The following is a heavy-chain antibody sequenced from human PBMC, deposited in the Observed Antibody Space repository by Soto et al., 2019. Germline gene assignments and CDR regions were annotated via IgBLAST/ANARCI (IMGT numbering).Heavy chain of an antibody. J-gene: IGHJ4*02. D-gene: IGHD1-26*01. CDR3: ARSLVRGGSSSMGLNYLDY. CDR1: GGTLSRYA. Sequence: QVQLVQSGAEVKKPGSSVKVSCKASGGTLSRYAISWVRQAPGQGLEWMGGILPIFGTANYAQKFQGRVTITADESTSTAYMELSSLRSEDTAVYYCARSLVRGGSSSMGLNYLDYWGQGTLVTVSS. V-gene: IGHV1-69*01. CDR2: ILPIFGTA.